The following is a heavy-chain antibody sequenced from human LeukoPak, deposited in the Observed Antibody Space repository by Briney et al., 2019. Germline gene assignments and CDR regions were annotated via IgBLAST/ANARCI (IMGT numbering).Heavy chain of an antibody. J-gene: IGHJ4*02. D-gene: IGHD6-13*01. V-gene: IGHV4-34*01. CDR1: GGSFSGYY. CDR3: ARGGAAAGHFHY. CDR2: VNHSGST. Sequence: SSETLSLTCAVYGGSFSGYYWSWIRQPPGKGLEWIGEVNHSGSTNYNPSLKSRVTISVDMSKNQFSLKLSSVTATDTAVYYCARGGAAAGHFHYWGQGTLVGVSS.